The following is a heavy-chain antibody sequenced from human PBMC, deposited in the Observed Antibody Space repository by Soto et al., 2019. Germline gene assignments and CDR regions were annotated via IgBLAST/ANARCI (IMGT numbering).Heavy chain of an antibody. CDR3: ARGYEDSGYDFYYFDY. V-gene: IGHV4-30-4*01. Sequence: SETLSLTCTVSGGSISSGDYYWSWIRQPPGKGLEWIGYIYYSGSTYYNPSLKSRVTISVDTSKNQFPLKLSSVTAADTAVYYCARGYEDSGYDFYYFDYWGQGTLVTVSS. D-gene: IGHD5-12*01. CDR2: IYYSGST. J-gene: IGHJ4*02. CDR1: GGSISSGDYY.